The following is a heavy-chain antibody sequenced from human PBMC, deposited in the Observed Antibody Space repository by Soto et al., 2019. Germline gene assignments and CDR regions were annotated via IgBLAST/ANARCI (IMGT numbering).Heavy chain of an antibody. Sequence: QVQLVQSGAEVKKPGSSVKVSCKASGGTFTSYAISWVRQAPGQGLEWVGGIIPIFGTADYAQKFQGRVTITADESTSSAYMELSSRTSEDTAVYYCATMKGGYQSYYYGMDVWGQGTTVTVSS. J-gene: IGHJ6*02. V-gene: IGHV1-69*12. D-gene: IGHD3-16*02. CDR2: IIPIFGTA. CDR3: ATMKGGYQSYYYGMDV. CDR1: GGTFTSYA.